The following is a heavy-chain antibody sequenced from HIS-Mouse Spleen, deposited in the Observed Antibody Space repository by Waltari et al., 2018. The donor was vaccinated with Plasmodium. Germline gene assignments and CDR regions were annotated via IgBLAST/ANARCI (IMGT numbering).Heavy chain of an antibody. D-gene: IGHD5-12*01. V-gene: IGHV4-34*01. CDR1: GGSFSGYY. Sequence: QVQLQQWGAGLLKPSETLSLTCAVYGGSFSGYYWSWIRQPPGKGREWIGEINHSGSTNNNPSLKSRVTISGDPSKNQFSLKLSSVTAADTAVYYCARGPGDIVATTFDYWGQGTLVTVSS. CDR3: ARGPGDIVATTFDY. CDR2: INHSGST. J-gene: IGHJ4*02.